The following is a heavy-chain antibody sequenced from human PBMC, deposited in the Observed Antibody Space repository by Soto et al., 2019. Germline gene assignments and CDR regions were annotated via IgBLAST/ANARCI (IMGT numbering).Heavy chain of an antibody. D-gene: IGHD5-18*01. CDR3: ARDIRGYSAAFDE. J-gene: IGHJ4*02. Sequence: SETLSLTCTVSVDSVSSDNYYWTWIRQPPGKGLEWIGYIYSSGSTNYNPSLKSRVTISLDTSSNQFSLKLTSVTAADTAVYYWARDIRGYSAAFDEWGQGTLVTGAS. CDR1: VDSVSSDNYY. CDR2: IYSSGST. V-gene: IGHV4-61*01.